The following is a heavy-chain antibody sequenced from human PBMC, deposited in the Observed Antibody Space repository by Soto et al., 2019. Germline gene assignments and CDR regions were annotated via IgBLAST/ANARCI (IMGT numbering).Heavy chain of an antibody. D-gene: IGHD3-10*01. CDR2: VYDNANA. J-gene: IGHJ6*02. CDR1: LGSITSPAYY. Sequence: SETLRITWIVSLGSITSPAYYWNWMRQPPGKAPEWIGYVYDNANAYPKPSPKSRVTIALEGAKNQSSLKITTVTAADTGLQYCAARPSYYYGLDVWGQGTTVTVSS. CDR3: AARPSYYYGLDV. V-gene: IGHV4-30-2*01.